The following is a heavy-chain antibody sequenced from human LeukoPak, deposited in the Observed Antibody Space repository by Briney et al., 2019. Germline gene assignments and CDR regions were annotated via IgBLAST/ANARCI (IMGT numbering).Heavy chain of an antibody. CDR2: IWSDGTNK. V-gene: IGHV3-33*06. CDR1: GFTFSHYG. D-gene: IGHD4-11*01. Sequence: GGSLTPSCAASGFTFSHYGMHWVRQAPGKGLEWVAVIWSDGTNKYYADSVKGRFTIYRDDSQNRVFLQMNSLRAEDTALYYCAKDAQRGFDYSNSLEYWGQGALVSVSS. J-gene: IGHJ4*02. CDR3: AKDAQRGFDYSNSLEY.